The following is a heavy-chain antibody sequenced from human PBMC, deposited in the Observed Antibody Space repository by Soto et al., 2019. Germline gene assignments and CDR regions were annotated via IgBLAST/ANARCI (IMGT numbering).Heavy chain of an antibody. V-gene: IGHV3-30-3*01. CDR3: AREYSSGWYKR. Sequence: GGSLRLSCAASGFTFSSYAMHWVRQAPGKGLEWVAVISYDGSNKYYADSVRGRFTISRDSSKNTLYLQMNSLRAEDTAVYYCAREYSSGWYKRWGQGTLVTVSS. CDR2: ISYDGSNK. CDR1: GFTFSSYA. D-gene: IGHD6-19*01. J-gene: IGHJ4*02.